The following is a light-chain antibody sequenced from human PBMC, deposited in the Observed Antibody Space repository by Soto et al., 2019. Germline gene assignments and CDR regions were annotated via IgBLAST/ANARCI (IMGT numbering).Light chain of an antibody. V-gene: IGLV2-23*03. CDR3: CSYVGSRIFWV. CDR2: EGS. J-gene: IGLJ3*02. Sequence: QSALTQPASVSGSPGQSITISCTGTSSDVGSYNVVSWYQQHPGKAPKLMIYEGSKRPSGVSNRFSGSKSGNTASLTISGLQAEDEADYYCCSYVGSRIFWVFGGGTKLTVL. CDR1: SSDVGSYNV.